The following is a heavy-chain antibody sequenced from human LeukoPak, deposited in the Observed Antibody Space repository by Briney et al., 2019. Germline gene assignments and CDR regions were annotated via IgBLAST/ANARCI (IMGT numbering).Heavy chain of an antibody. CDR2: ISTYRGHT. Sequence: ASVKVSCKTSGYTFTNHGITWVRQSPGQGLEWMGWISTYRGHTNYAQNLQGRVTMTTDTSTSTAYMELERLTSDDTAVYYCARMGGWEQSDYEGNPDYWGQGTLVTVSS. D-gene: IGHD4-17*01. CDR1: GYTFTNHG. CDR3: ARMGGWEQSDYEGNPDY. J-gene: IGHJ4*02. V-gene: IGHV1-18*01.